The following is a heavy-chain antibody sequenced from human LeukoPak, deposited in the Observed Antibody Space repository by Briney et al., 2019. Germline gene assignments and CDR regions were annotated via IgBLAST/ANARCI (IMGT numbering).Heavy chain of an antibody. D-gene: IGHD5-24*01. CDR1: EDSVSSNSTA. V-gene: IGHV6-1*01. J-gene: IGHJ3*01. CDR2: TYYRSRWYY. CDR3: VRGGQGDGYSADEAFDF. Sequence: SQTLSLTCAISEDSVSSNSTACNWIRQSPSRGLEWLGRTYYRSRWYYDYAVSVKSRITINPDTSKNQFSLHLNSVTAEDTAVYYCVRGGQGDGYSADEAFDFWGQGTVVTVSS.